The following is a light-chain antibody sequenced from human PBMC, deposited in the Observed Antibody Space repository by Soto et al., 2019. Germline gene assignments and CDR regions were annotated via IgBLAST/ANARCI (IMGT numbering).Light chain of an antibody. Sequence: DIQMTQSPSTLSASVGARVTITCRASQSISSWLAWYQQKPGKAPKLLIYKASSLESGVPSRFSGSGSGTEFTLTISSLQPDEFATYDCQQYNSYPWTFGQGTKVDLK. V-gene: IGKV1-5*03. CDR2: KAS. J-gene: IGKJ1*01. CDR3: QQYNSYPWT. CDR1: QSISSW.